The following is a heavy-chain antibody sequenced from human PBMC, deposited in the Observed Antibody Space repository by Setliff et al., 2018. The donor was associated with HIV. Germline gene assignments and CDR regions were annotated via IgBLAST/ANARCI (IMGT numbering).Heavy chain of an antibody. CDR3: ARARTPYYYDSSAYYFNYYYMDV. J-gene: IGHJ6*03. V-gene: IGHV4-59*01. D-gene: IGHD3-22*01. CDR2: IYYSGST. Sequence: SETLSLTCTVSGGSISSSYWSWIRQPPGKGLEWIGYIYYSGSTNYNPSLKSRVAISVDTSKNQFSLKLSSVTAADTAVYYCARARTPYYYDSSAYYFNYYYMDVWGKGTTVTVSS. CDR1: GGSISSSY.